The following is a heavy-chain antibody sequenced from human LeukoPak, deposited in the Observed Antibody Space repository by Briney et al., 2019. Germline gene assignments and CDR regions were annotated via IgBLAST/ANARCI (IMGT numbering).Heavy chain of an antibody. CDR3: ARDHYDSSGFDY. Sequence: SQTLSLTCSVSGGSISSGDSYWSWIRQPPGKGLEWIGYIFYTGSTYYNPSLTSRVTVSIDTSKNQFSLRLTSVTAADTAVNYCARDHYDSSGFDYWGQGTLVTVSS. V-gene: IGHV4-30-4*01. J-gene: IGHJ4*02. CDR2: IFYTGST. D-gene: IGHD3-22*01. CDR1: GGSISSGDSY.